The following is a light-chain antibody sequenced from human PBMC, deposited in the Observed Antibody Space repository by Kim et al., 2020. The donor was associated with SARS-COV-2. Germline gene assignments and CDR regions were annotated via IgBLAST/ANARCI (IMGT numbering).Light chain of an antibody. CDR3: QKYSTSLRT. CDR2: GAS. Sequence: EIVLTQSPGTLSLSPGERATLSCRASQSVTSSYLAWYQQKPGQPPRLLIYGASNRATGIPDRFSGSGSGTDFTLTISRLESEDLAVYYCQKYSTSLRTFGQGTKVDIK. CDR1: QSVTSSY. J-gene: IGKJ1*01. V-gene: IGKV3-20*01.